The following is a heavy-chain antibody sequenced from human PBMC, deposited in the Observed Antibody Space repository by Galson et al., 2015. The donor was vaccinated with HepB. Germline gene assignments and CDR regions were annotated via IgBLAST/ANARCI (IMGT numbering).Heavy chain of an antibody. D-gene: IGHD4-17*01. CDR2: IYSGGST. Sequence: SLRLSCAASEFTVSSNYMSWVRQAPGKGLEWVSVIYSGGSTYYADSVKGRFTISRDNSKNTLYLQMNSLRAEDTAVYYCARDLSWPGDYGVRARWLDPWGQGTLVTVSS. CDR3: ARDLSWPGDYGVRARWLDP. V-gene: IGHV3-53*01. CDR1: EFTVSSNY. J-gene: IGHJ5*02.